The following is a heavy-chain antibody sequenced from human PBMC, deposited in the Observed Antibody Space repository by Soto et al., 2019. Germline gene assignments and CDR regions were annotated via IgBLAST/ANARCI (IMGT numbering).Heavy chain of an antibody. V-gene: IGHV1-24*01. CDR2: VDPEDGET. D-gene: IGHD1-26*01. Sequence: QVQLVQSGAEVKKPGASVKVSCKVSGYTLTELSMHWVRQAPGKGLEWMGGVDPEDGETIYAQKFQGRVTMTEDTSTDTAYMELGSLRSEDTAVYYCATLAPPPLGATLLRGMDVWGQGTTVTVSS. J-gene: IGHJ6*02. CDR3: ATLAPPPLGATLLRGMDV. CDR1: GYTLTELS.